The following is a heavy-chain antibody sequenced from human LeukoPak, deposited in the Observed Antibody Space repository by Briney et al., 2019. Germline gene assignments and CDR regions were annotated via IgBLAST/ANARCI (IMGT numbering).Heavy chain of an antibody. CDR1: GFTFSSYW. D-gene: IGHD2-21*01. V-gene: IGHV3-74*01. CDR3: ARDFPGGVDY. Sequence: PGGSLRLSCAASGFTFSSYWMHWVRQAPGKGLVWVSRISDDGSTTIYADSVKGRFTISRDNAKNTLYLLMNSLRAEDTAVYYCARDFPGGVDYWGQGTLVTVSS. CDR2: ISDDGSTT. J-gene: IGHJ4*02.